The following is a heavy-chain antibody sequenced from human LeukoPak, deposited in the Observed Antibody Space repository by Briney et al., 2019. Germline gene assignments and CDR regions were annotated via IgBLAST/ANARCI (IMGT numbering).Heavy chain of an antibody. J-gene: IGHJ4*02. CDR3: AKSPYSSGWLHYY. CDR2: ISGSGGST. Sequence: GGSLRLSCAASGFTLSSYGMSWVRETPGKGLEWVSAISGSGGSTYYAHSVKGRFTISRDNSKSTLYLQMNSLRAEDTAVYYCAKSPYSSGWLHYYWGQGTLVTVSS. V-gene: IGHV3-23*01. D-gene: IGHD6-19*01. CDR1: GFTLSSYG.